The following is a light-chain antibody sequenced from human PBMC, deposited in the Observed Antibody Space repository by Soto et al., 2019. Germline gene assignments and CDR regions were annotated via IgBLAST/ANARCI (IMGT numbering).Light chain of an antibody. CDR1: QSLAYSDGNTY. J-gene: IGKJ2*01. CDR2: KVS. V-gene: IGKV2-30*01. Sequence: DVVMTQSPLSLPVTLGQPASISCRSSQSLAYSDGNTYLNWFQQRPGQSPRHLIYKVSNRDSGVPDRFSGSGSGTDFTLKISRVGAEDVGVYYCMQGTHWPPYTFGQGTKLEIK. CDR3: MQGTHWPPYT.